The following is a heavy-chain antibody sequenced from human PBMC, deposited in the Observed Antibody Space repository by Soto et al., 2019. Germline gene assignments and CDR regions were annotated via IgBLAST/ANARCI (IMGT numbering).Heavy chain of an antibody. J-gene: IGHJ3*02. CDR1: GGSISSSNW. CDR2: IYHSGST. V-gene: IGHV4-4*02. CDR3: ARDRYYDFWSGYRDAFDI. Sequence: QVQLQESGPGLVKPSGTLSLTCAVSGGSISSSNWWSWVRQPPGKGLEWIGEIYHSGSTNYNPSXKSRVTISVDXXKXQXXLKLSSVTAADTAVYYCARDRYYDFWSGYRDAFDIWGQGTMVTVSS. D-gene: IGHD3-3*01.